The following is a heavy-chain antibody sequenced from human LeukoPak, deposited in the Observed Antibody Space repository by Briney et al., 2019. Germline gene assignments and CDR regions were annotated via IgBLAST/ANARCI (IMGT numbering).Heavy chain of an antibody. V-gene: IGHV3-66*01. J-gene: IGHJ6*02. CDR1: GFTFSSSD. CDR3: ARDYYGRGMDV. CDR2: IYSGGST. Sequence: GGSLRLSCAASGFTFSSSDMSWVRQAPGKGLEWVSVIYSGGSTYYADSVKGRFTISRDNSKNTLYLQMNSLRAEDTAVYYCARDYYGRGMDVWGQGTTVTVSS. D-gene: IGHD3-22*01.